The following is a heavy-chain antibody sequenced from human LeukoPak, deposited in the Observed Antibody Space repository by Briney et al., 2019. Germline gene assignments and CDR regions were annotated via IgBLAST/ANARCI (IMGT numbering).Heavy chain of an antibody. Sequence: SETLPLTCTVSGGSIDSSGSYWGWIRQPPGKGLEWIGCVYYGGDAYYNPPLKSRVTISADLSKNQFSLSLISVTAADTALYYCARLFSRGWPYYYGLGAWGQGTTVTVSS. J-gene: IGHJ6*02. CDR2: VYYGGDA. D-gene: IGHD6-19*01. CDR1: GGSIDSSGSY. CDR3: ARLFSRGWPYYYGLGA. V-gene: IGHV4-39*01.